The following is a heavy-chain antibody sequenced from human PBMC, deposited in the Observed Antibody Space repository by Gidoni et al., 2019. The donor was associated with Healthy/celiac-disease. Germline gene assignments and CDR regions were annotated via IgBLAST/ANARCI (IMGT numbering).Heavy chain of an antibody. CDR1: GGSLSSYY. D-gene: IGHD6-19*01. V-gene: IGHV4-4*07. Sequence: QVQLQESGAGLLKPSETLSLTCTVSGGSLSSYYWSWIRQPAGKGLEGIGRIYRSGSTNYNPSLKSRVNMSVDTSKNQYSLKMIFVTAADTAVDYCARDRNKRGGWNYWGQGTLVTVSS. J-gene: IGHJ4*02. CDR3: ARDRNKRGGWNY. CDR2: IYRSGST.